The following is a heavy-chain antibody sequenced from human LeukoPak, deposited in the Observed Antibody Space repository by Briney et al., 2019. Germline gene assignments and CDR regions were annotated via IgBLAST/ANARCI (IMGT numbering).Heavy chain of an antibody. V-gene: IGHV4-4*02. J-gene: IGHJ6*02. Sequence: PSETLSLTCAVSGASISDGGWWTWVRQPPGKGLEWIGEIYHTGSTNYDPSLKSRVTISVDTSKNQFSLKLSSVTAADTAVYYCARGNCSGGSCYGRYYYYYYGMDVWGQGTTVTVSS. CDR3: ARGNCSGGSCYGRYYYYYYGMDV. CDR1: GASISDGGW. CDR2: IYHTGST. D-gene: IGHD2-15*01.